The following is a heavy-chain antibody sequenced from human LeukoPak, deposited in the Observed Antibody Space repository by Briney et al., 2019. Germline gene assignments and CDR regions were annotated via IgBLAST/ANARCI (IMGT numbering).Heavy chain of an antibody. Sequence: SETLSLTCAVYGGSFSGYYWSWIRQPPGKGLEWIGEINHSGSTNYNPSLKSRVTISVDTSKNQFSLKLSSVTAADTAVYYCARHSFATDYWGQGTLVTVSS. V-gene: IGHV4-34*01. CDR2: INHSGST. J-gene: IGHJ4*02. CDR3: ARHSFATDY. CDR1: GGSFSGYY. D-gene: IGHD5-12*01.